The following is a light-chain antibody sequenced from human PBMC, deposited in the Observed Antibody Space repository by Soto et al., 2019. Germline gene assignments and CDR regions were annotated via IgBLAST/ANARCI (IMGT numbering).Light chain of an antibody. Sequence: DIQVTQSPSSVSASVGDRVTITCRASQGLVNWLAWYRKKPGKAPKLLIYAASSFQSGVPSRFSGSGSGTDFTLTISILQPEDFATYYCQQTSSFPLPFGGGTKVEIK. J-gene: IGKJ4*01. CDR2: AAS. CDR3: QQTSSFPLP. V-gene: IGKV1-12*01. CDR1: QGLVNW.